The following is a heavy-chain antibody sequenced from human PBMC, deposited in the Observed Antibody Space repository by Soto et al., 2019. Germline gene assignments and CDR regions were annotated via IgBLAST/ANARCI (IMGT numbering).Heavy chain of an antibody. Sequence: GGSLRLSCAASGFTFSSYAMHWVRQAPGKGLEWVAVISYDGSNKYYADSVKGRFTISRDNSKNTLYLQMNSLRAEDTAVYYCARDGYQLPPYGMDVWGQGTTVTVSS. CDR1: GFTFSSYA. CDR2: ISYDGSNK. J-gene: IGHJ6*02. CDR3: ARDGYQLPPYGMDV. V-gene: IGHV3-30-3*01. D-gene: IGHD2-2*01.